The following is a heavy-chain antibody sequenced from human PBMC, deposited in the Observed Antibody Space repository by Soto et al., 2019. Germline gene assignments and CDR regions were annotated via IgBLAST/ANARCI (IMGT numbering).Heavy chain of an antibody. Sequence: GESLKISCKGSGYSFTSYWIGWVRQMPGKGLEWMGIIYPGDSDTRYSPSFQGQVTISADKSISTAYLQWSSLKASDTAMYYCARQRDNWNDSYYYYYMDVWGKGTTVTVSS. CDR1: GYSFTSYW. V-gene: IGHV5-51*01. CDR2: IYPGDSDT. CDR3: ARQRDNWNDSYYYYYMDV. D-gene: IGHD1-20*01. J-gene: IGHJ6*03.